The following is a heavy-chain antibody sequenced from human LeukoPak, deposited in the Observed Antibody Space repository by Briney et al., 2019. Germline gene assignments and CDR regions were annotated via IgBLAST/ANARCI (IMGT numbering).Heavy chain of an antibody. Sequence: GGSLRLSCAASGFTFSSYSMNWVRQAPGKGLEWVSSISSSSSYIYYADSVKGRFTISRDNAKNSLYLQMNSLRAEDTAVYYCVTRASVNGKTRFWGQGTLVTVSS. D-gene: IGHD1/OR15-1a*01. CDR3: VTRASVNGKTRF. J-gene: IGHJ4*02. CDR1: GFTFSSYS. CDR2: ISSSSSYI. V-gene: IGHV3-21*01.